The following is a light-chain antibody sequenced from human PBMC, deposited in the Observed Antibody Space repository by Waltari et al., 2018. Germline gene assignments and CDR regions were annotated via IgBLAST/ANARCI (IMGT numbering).Light chain of an antibody. CDR2: DAS. J-gene: IGKJ4*01. CDR1: QDINNC. CDR3: QQAKSFPHT. V-gene: IGKV1-12*01. Sequence: DIQMTQSPSSVSASVGDRVTITCRASQDINNCLAWYQPKPGKAPNLLIDDASSLESGVPSRFSGSGSGADFTLTITSLQSEDFATYYCQQAKSFPHTCGGGTKVEIK.